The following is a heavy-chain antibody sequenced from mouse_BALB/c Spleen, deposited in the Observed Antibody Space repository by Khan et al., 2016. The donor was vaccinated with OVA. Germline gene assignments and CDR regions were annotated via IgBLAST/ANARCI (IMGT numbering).Heavy chain of an antibody. CDR1: GDSITSGY. J-gene: IGHJ3*01. CDR2: LIYTGYT. D-gene: IGHD2-14*01. CDR3: ARSSYRYALAY. V-gene: IGHV3-8*02. Sequence: EVQLVESGPSLVKPSQTLSLTCSVTGDSITSGYLSWIRQFPGNKLEYMGYLIYTGYTDYNPSLKSRLAITRHTSKKQYFLQLTSVTTDNTATYCSARSSYRYALAYWGQGTLVTVSA.